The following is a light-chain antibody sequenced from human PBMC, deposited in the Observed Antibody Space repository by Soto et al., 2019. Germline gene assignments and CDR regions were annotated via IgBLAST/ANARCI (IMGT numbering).Light chain of an antibody. CDR2: AAS. J-gene: IGKJ1*01. V-gene: IGKV1-27*01. Sequence: DIQMTQSPSSLSASVGDRVTITCRASQVISNYLAWYQQKPGKVPKLLIYAASTLQSGVPSRFSGSGSVTQFTLTISSLQPDDFATYYCQQYYRYPWTFGQGTKVEIK. CDR3: QQYYRYPWT. CDR1: QVISNY.